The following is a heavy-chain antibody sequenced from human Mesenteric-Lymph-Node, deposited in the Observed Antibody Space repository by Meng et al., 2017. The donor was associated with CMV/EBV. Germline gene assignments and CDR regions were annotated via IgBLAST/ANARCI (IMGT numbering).Heavy chain of an antibody. D-gene: IGHD1-26*01. CDR2: ISYDGSNK. J-gene: IGHJ4*02. V-gene: IGHV3-30*04. CDR1: GFTFSSYA. Sequence: ALGFTFSSYAMHGVRQAPGKGLGWVTVISYDGSNKYYADSVKGRFTISRDNSKNTLHLQMNSLRAEDTAVYYCAKDVTLSGSSYFDYWGQGTLVTVSS. CDR3: AKDVTLSGSSYFDY.